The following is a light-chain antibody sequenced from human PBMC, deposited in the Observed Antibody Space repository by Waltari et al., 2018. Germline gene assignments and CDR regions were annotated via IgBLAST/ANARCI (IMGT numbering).Light chain of an antibody. CDR3: QQFYDPPPYT. V-gene: IGKV4-1*01. CDR2: WAS. CDR1: QGVLYSHNNKNT. J-gene: IGKJ2*01. Sequence: DTGVTQSPGSLAVSLGERAPLNCQSSQGVLYSHNNKNTIAWYQQKPGQPPKLLIYWASTRESGVPDRISGSGSGTDFTLTINSLQAEDVAVYYCQQFYDPPPYTFGQGTKLEIK.